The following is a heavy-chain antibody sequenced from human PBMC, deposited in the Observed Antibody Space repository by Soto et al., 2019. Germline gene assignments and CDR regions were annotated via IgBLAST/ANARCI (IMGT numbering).Heavy chain of an antibody. V-gene: IGHV4-59*08. CDR3: VRQGIGNVHGLVDV. D-gene: IGHD1-1*01. Sequence: QVQQQESGPGLVKPSETLSLTCTVSSDSSITHNWSWIRQTPGKGLEWIGYIYKTGGTSYNPSLKTRVSISMDPSTNPLSLKLSYVTAADTAVYYCVRQGIGNVHGLVDVWGQGTTVTVSS. J-gene: IGHJ6*02. CDR1: SDSSITHN. CDR2: IYKTGGT.